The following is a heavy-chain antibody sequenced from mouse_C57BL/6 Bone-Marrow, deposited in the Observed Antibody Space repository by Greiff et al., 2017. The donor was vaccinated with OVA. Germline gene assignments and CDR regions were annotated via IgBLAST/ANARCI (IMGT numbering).Heavy chain of an antibody. CDR1: GYTFTDYN. Sequence: EVQLQQSGPELVKPGASVKMSCKASGYTFTDYNMHWVKQSHGKSLEWIGYINPNNGGTSYNQKFKGKATLTVNKSSSTAYMELRSLTSEDSAVYYCASRVNYDGYYEKNAMDYWGQGTSVTVAS. CDR2: INPNNGGT. J-gene: IGHJ4*01. V-gene: IGHV1-22*01. D-gene: IGHD2-3*01. CDR3: ASRVNYDGYYEKNAMDY.